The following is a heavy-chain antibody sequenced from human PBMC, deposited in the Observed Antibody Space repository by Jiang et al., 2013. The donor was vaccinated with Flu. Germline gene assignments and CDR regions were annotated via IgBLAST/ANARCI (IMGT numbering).Heavy chain of an antibody. V-gene: IGHV3-7*03. CDR3: AREYGGYTNWYFDL. Sequence: VQLVESGGGLVQPGGSLRLSCAASEFTFGSYWMNWVHQAPGKGLEWVANIKQDGSEKYYVDSVKGRFTISRDNAKSSLYLQMNSLRAEDTAVYYCAREYGGYTNWYFDLWGRGTLVTVSS. CDR1: EFTFGSYW. D-gene: IGHD5-12*01. J-gene: IGHJ2*01. CDR2: IKQDGSEK.